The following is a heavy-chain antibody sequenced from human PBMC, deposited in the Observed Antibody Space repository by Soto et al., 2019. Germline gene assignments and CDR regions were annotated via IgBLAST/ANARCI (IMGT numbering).Heavy chain of an antibody. V-gene: IGHV3-74*01. CDR1: GFALDKYW. Sequence: GGSLRLSCLVSGFALDKYWMDWVRQAAGKGLEWVSRISDDGARIDYADFVKGRFTIARDNAKNTLFLQMRSLSSEDTAVYYCTRVHRTRPTGTVALWGRGALVTVSS. CDR3: TRVHRTRPTGTVAL. D-gene: IGHD1-1*01. J-gene: IGHJ4*02. CDR2: ISDDGARI.